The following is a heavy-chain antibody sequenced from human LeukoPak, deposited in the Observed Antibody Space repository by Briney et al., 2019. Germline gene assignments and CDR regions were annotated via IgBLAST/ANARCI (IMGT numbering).Heavy chain of an antibody. D-gene: IGHD2-2*01. V-gene: IGHV4-34*01. CDR1: GGSFSGYY. J-gene: IGHJ4*02. CDR3: ARQYCSSTSCYRNFDY. CDR2: INHSGST. Sequence: SETLSLTCAVYGGSFSGYYRSWIRQPPGKGLEWIGEINHSGSTNYNPSLKSRVTISVDTSKNQFSLKLSSVTAADTAVYYCARQYCSSTSCYRNFDYWGQGTLVTVSS.